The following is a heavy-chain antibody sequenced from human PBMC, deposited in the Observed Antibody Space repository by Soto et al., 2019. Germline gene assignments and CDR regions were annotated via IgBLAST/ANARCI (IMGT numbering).Heavy chain of an antibody. CDR1: GDTVTKYG. V-gene: IGHV1-18*01. J-gene: IGHJ4*02. Sequence: QVQLVQSGGEVKKPGASVKVSCKASGDTVTKYGISWVRQAPGQGLEWLGWISFYNGHTNYALKFQDRITFTTDTSTSTASMELSSLTSDDTSVYYCARATSIAVAGKETWGQGTLVTVSS. D-gene: IGHD6-19*01. CDR3: ARATSIAVAGKET. CDR2: ISFYNGHT.